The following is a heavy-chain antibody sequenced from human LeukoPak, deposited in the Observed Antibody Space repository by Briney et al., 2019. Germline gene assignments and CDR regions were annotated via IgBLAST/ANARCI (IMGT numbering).Heavy chain of an antibody. CDR2: FTHSGST. J-gene: IGHJ1*01. CDR3: GRNAAYCIDL. V-gene: IGHV4-34*01. CDR1: RGSLSGYY. D-gene: IGHD2-15*01. Sequence: SETLSLTCAVYRGSLSGYYWSWIRQPPGKGLEWIGEFTHSGSTDYNPSLKSRVTISVDTSKNQLSLRLTSVTAADTAMYYCGRNAAYCIDLWGQGTLVTVSS.